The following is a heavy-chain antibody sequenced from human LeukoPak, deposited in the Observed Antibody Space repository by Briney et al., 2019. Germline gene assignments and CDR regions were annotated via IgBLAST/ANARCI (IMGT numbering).Heavy chain of an antibody. V-gene: IGHV3-30*04. D-gene: IGHD5-24*01. Sequence: PGGSLRLSCAASGFSLSSHAMSWVRQAPGKGLEWVAYIQYDGSNEQYAHSVRGRFRISRDNAKNSLYLQMNSLRAEDTAVYYCARPRGNVEMAAIPFDYWGQGSLVTVSS. CDR3: ARPRGNVEMAAIPFDY. CDR2: IQYDGSNE. J-gene: IGHJ4*02. CDR1: GFSLSSHA.